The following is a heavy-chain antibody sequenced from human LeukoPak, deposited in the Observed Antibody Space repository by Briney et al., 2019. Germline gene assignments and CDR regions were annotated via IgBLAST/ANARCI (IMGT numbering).Heavy chain of an antibody. CDR3: AKRRRNGRDTSNWDPHY. CDR2: INPDDSDT. CDR1: GNSFTNNW. D-gene: IGHD7-27*01. J-gene: IGHJ4*02. V-gene: IGHV5-51*01. Sequence: GESLKISCKGSGNSFTNNWIAWVRQMPGKGLEWMGIINPDDSDTQYSPAFQGQVTISADKSISTAYLQWSSLKASDTAMYYCAKRRRNGRDTSNWDPHYWGRGTLVNGSS.